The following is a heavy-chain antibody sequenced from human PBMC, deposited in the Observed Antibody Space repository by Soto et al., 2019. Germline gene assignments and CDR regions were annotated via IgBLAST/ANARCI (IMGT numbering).Heavy chain of an antibody. CDR1: GGTFSSYV. V-gene: IGHV1-69*01. Sequence: QVHLEQSGAEVKKPGSSVKVSCKFSGGTFSSYVIIWVRQAPGQGLAWMGGIIPGSGTANYAQKFHGRVTISADAATNTAYMELSSVRFDDTAVYYCATVDRSVALVGWFDPWGQGTLVTVSS. J-gene: IGHJ5*02. CDR2: IIPGSGTA. D-gene: IGHD2-8*02. CDR3: ATVDRSVALVGWFDP.